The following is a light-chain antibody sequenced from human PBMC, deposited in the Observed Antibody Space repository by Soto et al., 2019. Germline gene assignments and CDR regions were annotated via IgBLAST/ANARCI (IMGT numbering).Light chain of an antibody. CDR1: QGISTY. V-gene: IGKV1-39*01. CDR3: QQNYNYPLT. J-gene: IGKJ4*01. Sequence: DIQMTQSPSSLSASVGDRVTITCRACQGISTYLSWYQQKSGKAPRLLIFGASSVHGAVPSRFSASGSGTDFTLTVSSLQPEDFGTYYCQQNYNYPLTFGGGTKVEIK. CDR2: GAS.